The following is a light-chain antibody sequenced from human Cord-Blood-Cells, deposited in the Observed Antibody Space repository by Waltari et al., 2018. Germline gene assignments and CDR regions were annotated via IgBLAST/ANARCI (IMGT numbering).Light chain of an antibody. J-gene: IGKJ3*01. Sequence: PMTQSPSSLSPSVGDRVTITCRASQSISSYLNWYQQKPGKAPKLLIYAASSLQSGVPSRFSGSGSGTDFTLTISSLQPEDFATYYCQQSYSTLFTFGPGTKVDIK. CDR3: QQSYSTLFT. V-gene: IGKV1-39*01. CDR2: AAS. CDR1: QSISSY.